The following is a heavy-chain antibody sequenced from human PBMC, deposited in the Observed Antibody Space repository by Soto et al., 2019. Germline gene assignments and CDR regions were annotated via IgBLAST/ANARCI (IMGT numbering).Heavy chain of an antibody. J-gene: IGHJ3*02. V-gene: IGHV1-69*02. CDR2: IIPILGIA. D-gene: IGHD1-26*01. CDR3: ARGGWGRAFDI. Sequence: QVQLVQSGAEVKKPGSSVKVSCKASGGTVSSYTISWVRQAPGQGLEWMGRIIPILGIANYAQKFQGRVTITADKSTSTAYMELSSLRSEDTAVYYCARGGWGRAFDIWGQGTMVTVSS. CDR1: GGTVSSYT.